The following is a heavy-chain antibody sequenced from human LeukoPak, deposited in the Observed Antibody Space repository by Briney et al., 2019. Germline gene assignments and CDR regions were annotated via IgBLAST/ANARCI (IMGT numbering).Heavy chain of an antibody. D-gene: IGHD6-19*01. J-gene: IGHJ4*02. CDR1: GGSFSGYY. CDR2: VDDSGGS. V-gene: IGHV4-34*01. Sequence: SETLSLTCAVYGGSFSGYYWSWIRQPPGKGLEWIGEVDDSGGSNYNPSLKSRVTISVDTSKNQFSLKLSSVTAADTAVYYCARGYSSGWYGYWGQGTLVTVSS. CDR3: ARGYSSGWYGY.